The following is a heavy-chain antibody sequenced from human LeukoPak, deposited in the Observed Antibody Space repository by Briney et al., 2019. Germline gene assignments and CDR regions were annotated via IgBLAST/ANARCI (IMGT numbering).Heavy chain of an antibody. Sequence: GGSLRLSCAASGVTFSSYGMHWVRQAPGKGLEWVAFIRYDGSNKYYADSVKGRFTISRDNSKNTLYLQMNSLRAEDTAVYYCAKTPLYGSGSYYNDYWGQGTLVTVSS. CDR3: AKTPLYGSGSYYNDY. CDR1: GVTFSSYG. J-gene: IGHJ4*02. CDR2: IRYDGSNK. D-gene: IGHD3-10*01. V-gene: IGHV3-30*02.